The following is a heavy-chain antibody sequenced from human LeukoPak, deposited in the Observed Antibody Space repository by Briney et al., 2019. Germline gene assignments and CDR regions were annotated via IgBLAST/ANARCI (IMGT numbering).Heavy chain of an antibody. Sequence: GGSLRLSCAASGFTFSSYSMNWVRQAPGEGLEWVSSISSSSTYIYYADSVKGRFTISRDNAKNTLFLQINSLRAEDTAVYYCAREILAPGKTHDYWGQGTLVTVSS. CDR2: ISSSSTYI. J-gene: IGHJ4*02. CDR1: GFTFSSYS. V-gene: IGHV3-21*01. CDR3: AREILAPGKTHDY.